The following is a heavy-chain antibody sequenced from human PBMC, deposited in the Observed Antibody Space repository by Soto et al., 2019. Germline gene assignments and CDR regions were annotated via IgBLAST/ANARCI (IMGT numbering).Heavy chain of an antibody. CDR2: IIPIFGTA. V-gene: IGHV1-69*01. J-gene: IGHJ5*02. Sequence: QVQLVQSGAEVKKPGSSVKVSCKASGGTFSSYAISWVRQAPGQGLEWMGGIIPIFGTANYAQKFQGRVTITADESTSTAYRKLSSLRAEDTAVYYCAREYCSGGSCYFGSKTDWFDPWGQGTLVTVSS. CDR1: GGTFSSYA. D-gene: IGHD2-15*01. CDR3: AREYCSGGSCYFGSKTDWFDP.